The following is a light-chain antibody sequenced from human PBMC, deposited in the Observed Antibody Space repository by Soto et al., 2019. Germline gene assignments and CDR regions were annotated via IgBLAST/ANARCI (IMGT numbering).Light chain of an antibody. CDR3: QQFDSYPYT. CDR1: QGISSA. Sequence: AIQLTQSPSSLSASVGDRVTITCRASQGISSALAWYQQIPGKAPKLLIYDASSLQSGVPPRFSGIGSGTDFTLTISSLQAEDLATYYCQQFDSYPYTFGQGTKLEIK. V-gene: IGKV1-13*02. J-gene: IGKJ2*01. CDR2: DAS.